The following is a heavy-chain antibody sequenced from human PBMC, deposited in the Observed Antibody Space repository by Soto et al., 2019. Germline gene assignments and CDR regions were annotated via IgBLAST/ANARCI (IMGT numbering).Heavy chain of an antibody. CDR2: IRSKAYGGTA. CDR3: ARSLLNGMDV. Sequence: GGSLRLSCTGSGFTWGDYAMNWVRQAPGKGLEWVGFIRSKAYGGTAEYAASVKGRFTILRDDSKTIASLQMNSLKTEDTAVFYCARSLLNGMDVWGQGTTVTV. V-gene: IGHV3-49*04. CDR1: GFTWGDYA. D-gene: IGHD1-26*01. J-gene: IGHJ6*02.